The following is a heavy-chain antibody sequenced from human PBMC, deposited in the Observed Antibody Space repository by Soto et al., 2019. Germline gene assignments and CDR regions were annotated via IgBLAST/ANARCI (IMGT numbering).Heavy chain of an antibody. CDR1: GFSLSTSGVG. V-gene: IGHV2-5*02. J-gene: IGHJ4*02. D-gene: IGHD3-10*01. CDR2: IYWDDDK. Sequence: QITLKESGPTLVKPTQTLTLTCTFSGFSLSTSGVGVGWIRQPPGKALEWLALIYWDDDKRYSPSLKSRLTITKDTSKNQVVLTMTNMDPVDTATYYCAHRGLLWFGESHPRYFDYWGQGTLVTVS. CDR3: AHRGLLWFGESHPRYFDY.